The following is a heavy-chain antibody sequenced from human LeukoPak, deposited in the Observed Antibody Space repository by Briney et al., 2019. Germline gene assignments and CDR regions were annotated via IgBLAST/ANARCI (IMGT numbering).Heavy chain of an antibody. V-gene: IGHV3-23*01. CDR1: GFTFSSYA. Sequence: GGSLRLSCAASGFTFSSYAMSWVRQAPGKGLEWVSAISGSGGSTYYADSVKGRFTISRDNSKNTLYLQMNSLRAEDTAVYYCARVGQLLWFGGPLDYWGQGTLVTVSS. J-gene: IGHJ4*02. CDR3: ARVGQLLWFGGPLDY. CDR2: ISGSGGST. D-gene: IGHD3-10*01.